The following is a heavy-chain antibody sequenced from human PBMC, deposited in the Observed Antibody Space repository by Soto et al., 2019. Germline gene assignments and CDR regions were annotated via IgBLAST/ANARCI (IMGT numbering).Heavy chain of an antibody. CDR2: TYHSGIT. CDR3: ARGWDANS. D-gene: IGHD6-19*01. V-gene: IGHV4-61*01. Sequence: QVQMQESGPGLVKPSETLSLTCTVSGASVSSGNHYWSWIRQPPGKGLEWIGYTYHSGITTYNPSLKSPVTISADTSRNQFSLKVSSVTAADTAVYYCARGWDANSWGQGTLVTVSS. CDR1: GASVSSGNHY. J-gene: IGHJ4*02.